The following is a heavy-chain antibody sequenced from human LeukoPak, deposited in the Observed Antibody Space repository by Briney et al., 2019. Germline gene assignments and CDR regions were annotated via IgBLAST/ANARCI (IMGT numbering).Heavy chain of an antibody. CDR3: ARLEGCSYGSRNDY. V-gene: IGHV1-69*13. CDR1: GGTFSSYA. D-gene: IGHD5-18*01. J-gene: IGHJ4*02. CDR2: IIPIFGTA. Sequence: ASVKVSCKASGGTFSSYAISWVRQAPGQGLEWMGGIIPIFGTANYAQKFQGRVTITADESTSTAYMELSSLRSEDTAVYYCARLEGCSYGSRNDYWGQGTLVTVSS.